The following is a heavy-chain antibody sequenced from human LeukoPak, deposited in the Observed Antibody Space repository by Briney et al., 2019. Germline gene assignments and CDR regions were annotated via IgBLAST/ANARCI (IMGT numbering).Heavy chain of an antibody. V-gene: IGHV3-66*01. CDR1: GFTFSDYY. CDR3: SRFGETYWFDP. CDR2: IYSGGST. D-gene: IGHD3-10*01. J-gene: IGHJ5*02. Sequence: GGSLRLSCAASGFTFSDYYMSWVRQAPGKGLEWVSVIYSGGSTYYADSVKGRFTISRDNSKNTLYLQMNSLRAEDTAVYFCSRFGETYWFDPWGQGTLVTVSS.